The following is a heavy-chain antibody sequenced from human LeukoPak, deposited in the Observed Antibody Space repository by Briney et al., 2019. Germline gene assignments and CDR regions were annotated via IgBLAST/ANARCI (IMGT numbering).Heavy chain of an antibody. Sequence: GGSLRLSCVASGFTFSSYSMNWVRQAPGKGLEWVSYISSSSSTIYYADSVKGRFTISRDNAKNSLYLQMNSLRAEDTAVYYCARDQLTYCSSTSCYEIPPGWGQGTLVTVSS. CDR1: GFTFSSYS. CDR2: ISSSSSTI. V-gene: IGHV3-48*01. J-gene: IGHJ4*02. CDR3: ARDQLTYCSSTSCYEIPPG. D-gene: IGHD2-2*01.